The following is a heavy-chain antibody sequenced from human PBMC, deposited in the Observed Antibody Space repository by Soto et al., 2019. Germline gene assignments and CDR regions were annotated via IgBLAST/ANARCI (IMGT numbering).Heavy chain of an antibody. CDR3: AREDYYDSSGYMDDAFDI. J-gene: IGHJ3*02. CDR1: GYTFTSYG. V-gene: IGHV1-18*04. Sequence: GASVKVSCKASGYTFTSYGIRWVRQAPGQGLEWMGWISAYNGNTNYAQKLQGRVTMTTDTSTSTAYMELRSLRSDDTAVYYCAREDYYDSSGYMDDAFDIWGQGTMVTVSS. CDR2: ISAYNGNT. D-gene: IGHD3-22*01.